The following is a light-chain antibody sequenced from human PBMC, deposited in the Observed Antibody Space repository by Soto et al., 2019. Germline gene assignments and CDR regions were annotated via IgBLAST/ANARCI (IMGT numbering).Light chain of an antibody. CDR3: QQRSNWPT. J-gene: IGKJ5*01. CDR1: QSVSSY. CDR2: DAS. V-gene: IGKV3-11*01. Sequence: EIVLTQSPATLSLSPGERATLSCRASQSVSSYLAWYQQKPGQAPRLLIYDASNRATGIPARFSGSGSGTDLTLTISSLEPEEFAVYYCQQRSNWPTFVQGTRLEIK.